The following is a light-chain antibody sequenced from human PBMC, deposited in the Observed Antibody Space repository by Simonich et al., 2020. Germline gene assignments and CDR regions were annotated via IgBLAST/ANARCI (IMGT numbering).Light chain of an antibody. CDR1: HSGSKS. Sequence: SYVLTQPHSVSVSPGKPARITCGGNHSGSKSVHWYQQKPGQAPVLVDYDDSDRPSGSPERVSGSNSGNTATLPIGRVEAGDEADYYCQVWDSSSDHPVFGGGTKLTVL. J-gene: IGLJ3*02. V-gene: IGLV3-21*03. CDR2: DDS. CDR3: QVWDSSSDHPV.